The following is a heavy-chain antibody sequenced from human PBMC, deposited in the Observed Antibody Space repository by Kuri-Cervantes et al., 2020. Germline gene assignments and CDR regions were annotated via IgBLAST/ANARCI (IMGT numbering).Heavy chain of an antibody. D-gene: IGHD6-19*01. Sequence: GESLKISCAASGFTFSSYWMSWVRQAPGKGLEWVANIKQDGSEKYYVDPVKGRFTISRDNAKNSLYLQMNSLRAEDTALYYCAKDLNPLRWLVPGDAFDIWGQGTMVTVSS. J-gene: IGHJ3*02. CDR2: IKQDGSEK. V-gene: IGHV3-7*03. CDR3: AKDLNPLRWLVPGDAFDI. CDR1: GFTFSSYW.